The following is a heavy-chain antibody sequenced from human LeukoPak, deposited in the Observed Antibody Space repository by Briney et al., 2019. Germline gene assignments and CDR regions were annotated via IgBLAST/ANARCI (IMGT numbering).Heavy chain of an antibody. CDR1: GGSISSGGYS. CDR2: IYHSGST. J-gene: IGHJ5*02. Sequence: SETLSLTCAVSGGSISSGGYSWSWVRQPPGKGLEWIGEIYHSGSTNYNPSLKSRVTISVDKSKNQFSLKLSSVTAADTAVYYCARGGRGGGYCSSTSCYGLDNWFDPWGQGTLVTVSS. D-gene: IGHD2-2*01. V-gene: IGHV4-30-2*01. CDR3: ARGGRGGGYCSSTSCYGLDNWFDP.